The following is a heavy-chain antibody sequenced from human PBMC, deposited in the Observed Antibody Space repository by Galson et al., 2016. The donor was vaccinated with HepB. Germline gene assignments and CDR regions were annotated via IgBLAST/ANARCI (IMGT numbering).Heavy chain of an antibody. CDR2: ISYDGSNK. J-gene: IGHJ6*02. CDR3: ARKELYYYYYGMDV. D-gene: IGHD1-7*01. V-gene: IGHV3-30*19. Sequence: SLRLSCAASGFTFSHYGMHWVRQAPGKGLEWVAVISYDGSNKYYADSVKGRFTISRDNSKNTLYLQMNSLRAEDTAVYYCARKELYYYYYGMDVWGQGTTVTVSS. CDR1: GFTFSHYG.